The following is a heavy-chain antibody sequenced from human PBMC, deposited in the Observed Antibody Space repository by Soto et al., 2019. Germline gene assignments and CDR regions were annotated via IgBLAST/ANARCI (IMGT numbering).Heavy chain of an antibody. CDR3: ARDYYYYDSSGYPLDY. J-gene: IGHJ4*02. V-gene: IGHV1-69*13. Sequence: SVKVSCKASGGTFSSYAISWVRQAPGQGLEWMGGIIPIFGTANYAQKFQGRVTITADESTSTAYMELSSLRSEDTAVYYCARDYYYYDSSGYPLDYWGQGTLVTVSS. CDR2: IIPIFGTA. CDR1: GGTFSSYA. D-gene: IGHD3-22*01.